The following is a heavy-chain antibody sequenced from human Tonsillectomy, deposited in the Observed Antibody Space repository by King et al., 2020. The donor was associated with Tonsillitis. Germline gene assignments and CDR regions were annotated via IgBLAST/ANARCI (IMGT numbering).Heavy chain of an antibody. J-gene: IGHJ5*02. Sequence: QLVQSGAEVKKPGASVKVSCKASGYTFTNHLIMWVRQAPGHGLEWMGWISNYNGNTNYAQKLQGRVTMTTDTSPSTAYMELRNLRSDDTAVYYCARDLGYCTGGSGYSEGLNPWGQGTLVTGSS. CDR2: ISNYNGNT. CDR3: ARDLGYCTGGSGYSEGLNP. CDR1: GYTFTNHL. V-gene: IGHV1-18*01. D-gene: IGHD2-15*01.